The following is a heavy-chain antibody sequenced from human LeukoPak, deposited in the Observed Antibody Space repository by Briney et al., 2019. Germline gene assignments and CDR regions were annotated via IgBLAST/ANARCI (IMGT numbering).Heavy chain of an antibody. CDR3: ARDRGRYYMDV. J-gene: IGHJ6*03. CDR2: IKKDGSEK. D-gene: IGHD6-25*01. Sequence: GGSLRLSCAASGFTFSSYWMSWVRQAPGKGLEWVANIKKDGSEKYYVDSVKGRFTISRDNAKTSLYLQMNSLRAGDTAVYYCARDRGRYYMDVWGKGTTVTISS. CDR1: GFTFSSYW. V-gene: IGHV3-7*01.